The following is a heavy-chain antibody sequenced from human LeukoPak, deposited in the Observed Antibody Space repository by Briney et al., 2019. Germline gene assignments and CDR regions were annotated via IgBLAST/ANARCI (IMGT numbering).Heavy chain of an antibody. CDR1: GDSITSTNYY. Sequence: SETLFLTCTVSGDSITSTNYYWSWIRQPPGKGLEWIATIYYTGGTYYNPSLKSRLTISEDTPKNQFSLRLSSVTVADTAVYYCARRNKDSRGAFDFWGQGTLVTVSS. CDR3: ARRNKDSRGAFDF. D-gene: IGHD1-26*01. CDR2: IYYTGGT. J-gene: IGHJ4*02. V-gene: IGHV4-39*07.